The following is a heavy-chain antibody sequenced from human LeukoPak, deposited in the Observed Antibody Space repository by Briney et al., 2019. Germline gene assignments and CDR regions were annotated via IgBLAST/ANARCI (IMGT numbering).Heavy chain of an antibody. D-gene: IGHD6-19*01. Sequence: SETLSLTCRVYGKSFSGYYWKWIRQPPGKGVEWIGYIYYSGSTNYNPSLKSRVTISVDTSKNQSSLKLSSVTAADTAVYYCASGRGQWLVPFDYWGQGTLVTVSS. CDR1: GKSFSGYY. J-gene: IGHJ4*02. CDR2: IYYSGST. V-gene: IGHV4-59*01. CDR3: ASGRGQWLVPFDY.